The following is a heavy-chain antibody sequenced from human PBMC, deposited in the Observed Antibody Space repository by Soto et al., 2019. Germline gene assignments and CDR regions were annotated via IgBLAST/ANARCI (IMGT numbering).Heavy chain of an antibody. D-gene: IGHD2-15*01. CDR1: GGSISSYS. Sequence: PSETLSLTCTVSGGSISSYSWSWIRQPPGRGLEWIGYIYYSGSTNYNPSLKSRVTISVDTSKNQFSLKLSSVTAADTAIYYCARVICSGGSCYERGFDYWGQGILVTVSS. J-gene: IGHJ4*02. V-gene: IGHV4-59*01. CDR3: ARVICSGGSCYERGFDY. CDR2: IYYSGST.